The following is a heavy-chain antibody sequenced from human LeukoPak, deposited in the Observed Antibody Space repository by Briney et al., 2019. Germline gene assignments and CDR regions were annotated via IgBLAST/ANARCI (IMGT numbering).Heavy chain of an antibody. CDR3: ASASSGWFESLDY. CDR1: GFTFSDYY. CDR2: ISGSGTPI. Sequence: GGSLRLSCAASGFTFSDYYMTWIRQAPGKGLEWVSYISGSGTPIYYADSVKGRFTISRDNAKNSLYLQMNSLRAEDTAVYYCASASSGWFESLDYWGQGTLVTVSS. J-gene: IGHJ4*02. D-gene: IGHD6-19*01. V-gene: IGHV3-11*01.